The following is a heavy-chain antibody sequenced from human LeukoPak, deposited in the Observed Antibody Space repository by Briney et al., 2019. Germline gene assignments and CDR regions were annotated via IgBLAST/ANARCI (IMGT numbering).Heavy chain of an antibody. D-gene: IGHD3-22*01. V-gene: IGHV1-2*02. J-gene: IGHJ5*02. CDR1: GYTFPGYY. CDR2: INPNSGGT. Sequence: ASVKVSCKASGYTFPGYYMHWVRQAPGQGLEWVGWINPNSGGTNSAQKFQGRVTMTRNTSISTAYMELSRLRSDDTAVYYCARDSSGYVSWFDPWGQGTLVTVSS. CDR3: ARDSSGYVSWFDP.